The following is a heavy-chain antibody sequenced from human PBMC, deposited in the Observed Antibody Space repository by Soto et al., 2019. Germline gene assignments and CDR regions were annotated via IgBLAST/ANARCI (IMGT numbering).Heavy chain of an antibody. CDR3: ARRWGEGRVDY. D-gene: IGHD3-10*01. CDR1: GGSISSSNW. CDR2: IYHSGNT. Sequence: QVQLQESGPGLVKPSGTLSLTCAVSGGSISSSNWWSWVRQPPGKGLEWIGEIYHSGNTNYNPSLKRRVPMAVDKSMNQFSLTLSSVTAAGTAVYYCARRWGEGRVDYWGQGTLVTVSS. V-gene: IGHV4-4*02. J-gene: IGHJ4*02.